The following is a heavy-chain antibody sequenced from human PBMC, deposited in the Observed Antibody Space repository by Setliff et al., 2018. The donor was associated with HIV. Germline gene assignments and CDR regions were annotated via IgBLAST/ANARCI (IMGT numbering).Heavy chain of an antibody. CDR2: IYYSGST. CDR3: ARRESYYDILTGPAFDAFDI. Sequence: KPSETLSLTCTVSGGSISTYYWSWIRQSPGKGLEWIGYIYYSGSTKYNPSLKSRLTISVDTSKNQFSLKLRSVTAADTAMYYCARRESYYDILTGPAFDAFDIWGQGTMVTVSS. D-gene: IGHD3-9*01. J-gene: IGHJ3*02. V-gene: IGHV4-59*08. CDR1: GGSISTYY.